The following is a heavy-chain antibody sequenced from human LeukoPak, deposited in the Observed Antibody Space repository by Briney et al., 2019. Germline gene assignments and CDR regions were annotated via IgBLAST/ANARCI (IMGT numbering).Heavy chain of an antibody. V-gene: IGHV4-4*02. J-gene: IGHJ3*02. CDR2: IYHSGST. D-gene: IGHD2-2*01. Sequence: PSETLSLTCAVSGGSISSSNWWSWVRQPPGKGLEWIGEIYHSGSTNYNPSLKSRVTISVDKSKNQFSLKLSSVTAADTAVYYCARGTYCSSTSCYERGAFDIWGQGTMVTVSS. CDR1: GGSISSSNW. CDR3: ARGTYCSSTSCYERGAFDI.